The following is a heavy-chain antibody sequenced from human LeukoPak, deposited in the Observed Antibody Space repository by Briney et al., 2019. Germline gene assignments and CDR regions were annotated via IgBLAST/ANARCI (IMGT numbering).Heavy chain of an antibody. V-gene: IGHV3-21*04. CDR1: GFTFSSYS. CDR3: ARDGSGYYYGPNWFDP. Sequence: GGSLRLSCAASGFTFSSYSMNWVRQAPGKGLEWVSSISSSSSYIYYADSVKGRFTISRDNAKNSLYLQMNSLRAEDTAVYYCARDGSGYYYGPNWFDPWGQGTLVTVSS. CDR2: ISSSSSYI. J-gene: IGHJ5*02. D-gene: IGHD3-22*01.